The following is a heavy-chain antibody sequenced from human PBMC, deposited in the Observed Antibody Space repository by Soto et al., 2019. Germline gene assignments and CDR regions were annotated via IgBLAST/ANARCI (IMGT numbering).Heavy chain of an antibody. CDR2: ISGSGGST. CDR1: GFTFSSYA. J-gene: IGHJ2*01. V-gene: IGHV3-23*01. D-gene: IGHD4-17*01. Sequence: GGSLRLSCAASGFTFSSYAMSWVRQAPGKGLEWVSAISGSGGSTYYADSVKGRFTISRDNSKNTLYLQMNSLRAEDTAVYYCAKDRPYGDYGGWYFDLWGRGTLVTVSS. CDR3: AKDRPYGDYGGWYFDL.